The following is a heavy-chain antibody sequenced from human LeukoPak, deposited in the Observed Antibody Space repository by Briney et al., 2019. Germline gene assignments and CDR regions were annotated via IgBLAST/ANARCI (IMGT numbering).Heavy chain of an antibody. CDR1: GFTFSSYA. V-gene: IGHV3-20*04. CDR3: AGYCSSTSCLDAFDI. D-gene: IGHD2-2*01. Sequence: GGSLRLSCAASGFTFSSYAMSWVRQAPGKGLEWVSGINWNGGSTGYADSVKGRFTISRDNAKNSLYLQMNSLRAEDTALYYRAGYCSSTSCLDAFDIWGQGTMVTVSS. J-gene: IGHJ3*02. CDR2: INWNGGST.